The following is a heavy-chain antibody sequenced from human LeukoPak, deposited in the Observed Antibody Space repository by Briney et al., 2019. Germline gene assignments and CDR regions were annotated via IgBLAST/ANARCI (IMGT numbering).Heavy chain of an antibody. CDR1: GGSISGYY. CDR3: VRQPYLSGAYYFDY. Sequence: SDTLSLTCTVSGGSISGYYWSWIRQPPGKELEWIGYIFYTGNANYNPSLKSRVTMSVDTSKNQFSLKLSSVTAADTAVYYCVRQPYLSGAYYFDYWGQGTLVTVSS. V-gene: IGHV4-59*08. J-gene: IGHJ4*02. CDR2: IFYTGNA. D-gene: IGHD2-15*01.